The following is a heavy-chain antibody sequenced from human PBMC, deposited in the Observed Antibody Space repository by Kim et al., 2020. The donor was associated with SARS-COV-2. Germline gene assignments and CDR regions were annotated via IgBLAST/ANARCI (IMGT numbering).Heavy chain of an antibody. CDR3: ARDPTVGGSGGPPDY. D-gene: IGHD2-15*01. Sequence: ASVKVSCKASGYTFTSYGISWVRQAPGQGLEWMGWNSAYNGNTNHAQKLQGRVTMTTDTSTSTAYMERRSLRSDDTAVYYCARDPTVGGSGGPPDYWGQGPLVTVSS. V-gene: IGHV1-18*01. J-gene: IGHJ4*02. CDR1: GYTFTSYG. CDR2: NSAYNGNT.